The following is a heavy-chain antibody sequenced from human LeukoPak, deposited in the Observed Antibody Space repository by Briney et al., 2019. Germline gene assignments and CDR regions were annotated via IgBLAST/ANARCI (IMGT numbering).Heavy chain of an antibody. CDR1: GGTFSSYA. CDR3: ARGPNGLGYYDSASYYYYGMDV. Sequence: GASVKVSCKASGGTFSSYAISWVRQAPGQGLEWMGGIIPIFGTANYAQKFQGRVTITADESTSTAYMELSSLRSEDTAVYYCARGPNGLGYYDSASYYYYGMDVWGQGTTVTVSS. D-gene: IGHD3-22*01. V-gene: IGHV1-69*13. J-gene: IGHJ6*02. CDR2: IIPIFGTA.